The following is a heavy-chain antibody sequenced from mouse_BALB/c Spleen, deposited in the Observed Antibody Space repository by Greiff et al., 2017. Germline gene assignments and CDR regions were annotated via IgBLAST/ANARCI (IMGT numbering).Heavy chain of an antibody. Sequence: EVQLVESGGGLVQPKGSLKLSCAASGFTFNTYAMNWVRQAPGKGLEWVARIRSKSNNYATYYADSVKDRFTISRDDSQSMLYLQMNNLKTEDTAMYYCVRHQRYYGSSDYAMDYWGQGTSVTVSS. J-gene: IGHJ4*01. CDR3: VRHQRYYGSSDYAMDY. CDR2: IRSKSNNYAT. D-gene: IGHD1-1*01. CDR1: GFTFNTYA. V-gene: IGHV10-1*02.